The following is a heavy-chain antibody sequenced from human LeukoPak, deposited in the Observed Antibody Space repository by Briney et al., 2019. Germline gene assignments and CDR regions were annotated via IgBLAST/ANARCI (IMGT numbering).Heavy chain of an antibody. CDR1: GFTFSSYA. D-gene: IGHD3-22*01. CDR3: ARDGITMIVVVNYFDY. Sequence: GGSLRLSCAASGFTFSSYAMHWVRQAPGKGLEWVAVISYDGSNKYYADSVKGRFTISRDNSKDTLYLQMNSLRAEDTAVYYCARDGITMIVVVNYFDYWGQGTLVTVSS. J-gene: IGHJ4*02. CDR2: ISYDGSNK. V-gene: IGHV3-30-3*01.